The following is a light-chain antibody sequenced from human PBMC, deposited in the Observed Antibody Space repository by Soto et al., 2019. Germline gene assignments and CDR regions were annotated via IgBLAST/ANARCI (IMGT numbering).Light chain of an antibody. J-gene: IGKJ1*01. CDR1: QSVSSN. V-gene: IGKV3-15*01. Sequence: EIVMTQSPATLSVSPGERATLSCRASQSVSSNLAWYQQKPGQAPRLLIYGTSSRATGIPARLSGSGSGTEFTITITSLQSEDFAVYYCQQYKNWAPWTFGQGTKVEIK. CDR2: GTS. CDR3: QQYKNWAPWT.